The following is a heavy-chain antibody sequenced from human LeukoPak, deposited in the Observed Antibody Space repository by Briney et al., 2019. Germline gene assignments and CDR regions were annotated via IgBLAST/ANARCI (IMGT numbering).Heavy chain of an antibody. Sequence: GGSLRLSCAASGFTFRAYAMSWVRQAPGKGLEWVSSISDSGGSTYYADSVKGRFTISRDNSKNTLYLQMSSLGAEDTAVYYCARGRRSSCYSGVDSWGQGTLVTVSS. V-gene: IGHV3-23*01. CDR3: ARGRRSSCYSGVDS. CDR1: GFTFRAYA. D-gene: IGHD2-2*02. CDR2: ISDSGGST. J-gene: IGHJ4*02.